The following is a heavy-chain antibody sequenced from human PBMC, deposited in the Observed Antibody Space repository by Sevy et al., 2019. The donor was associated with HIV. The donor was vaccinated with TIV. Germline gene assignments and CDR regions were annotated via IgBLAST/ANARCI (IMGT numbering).Heavy chain of an antibody. J-gene: IGHJ4*02. CDR1: GYSFTSYW. D-gene: IGHD5-12*01. V-gene: IGHV5-51*01. CDR3: ARRGGYSGYDFSDY. Sequence: GESLKISCKGSGYSFTSYWIGWVRQMPGKGLELMWIISPGDSVTRYSPSFQVHVTISADKSISTAYLQWSSLKASDTAMSYCARRGGYSGYDFSDYWGQGTLVTVSS. CDR2: ISPGDSVT.